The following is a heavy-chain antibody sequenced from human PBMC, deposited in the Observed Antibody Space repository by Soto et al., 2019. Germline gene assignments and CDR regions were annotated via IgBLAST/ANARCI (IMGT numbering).Heavy chain of an antibody. CDR1: RYTFTTYY. CDR2: INPSAGST. D-gene: IGHD2-15*01. Sequence: QVQLVQSGAEVKKPGASVKASCKASRYTFTTYYMHWVRQAPGQGLEWIGIINPSAGSTSYAQKFQRGVTITRDTSTSTVYMDLNSLRSEDTAVYYCASDCGVSCYGREEYFQHWCPGTLVTVAS. CDR3: ASDCGVSCYGREEYFQH. J-gene: IGHJ1*01. V-gene: IGHV1-46*03.